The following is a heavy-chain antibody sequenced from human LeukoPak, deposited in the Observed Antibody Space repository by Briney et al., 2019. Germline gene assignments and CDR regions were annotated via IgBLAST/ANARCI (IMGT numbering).Heavy chain of an antibody. CDR3: ARDGNYYGSGSYDSDDAFDI. CDR2: INPNSGGT. CDR1: GYTFTGYY. Sequence: ASVKVSCKAFGYTFTGYYMHWVRQAPGQGLEWMGRINPNSGGTNYAQKFQGRVTMTRDTSISTAYMELSRLRSDDTAVYYCARDGNYYGSGSYDSDDAFDIWGQGTMVTVSS. J-gene: IGHJ3*02. V-gene: IGHV1-2*06. D-gene: IGHD3-10*01.